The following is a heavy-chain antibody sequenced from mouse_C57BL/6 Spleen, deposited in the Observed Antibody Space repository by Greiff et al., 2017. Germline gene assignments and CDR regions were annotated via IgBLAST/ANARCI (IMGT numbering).Heavy chain of an antibody. Sequence: QVQLQQSGAELVRPGASVKLSCKASGYTFTDYYINWVKQRPGQGLEWIARIYPGSGNTYYNEKFKGKATLTAEKSSSTAYMQLSSLTSEDSAVYFCARLEAQAMFAYWGQGTLVTVSA. D-gene: IGHD3-2*02. V-gene: IGHV1-76*01. CDR1: GYTFTDYY. CDR3: ARLEAQAMFAY. CDR2: IYPGSGNT. J-gene: IGHJ3*01.